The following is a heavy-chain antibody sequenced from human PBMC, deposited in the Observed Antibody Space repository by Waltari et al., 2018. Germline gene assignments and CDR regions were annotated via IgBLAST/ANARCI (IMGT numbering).Heavy chain of an antibody. CDR1: GFTVSSTY. J-gene: IGHJ4*02. D-gene: IGHD2-15*01. V-gene: IGHV3-53*01. CDR3: TTRVAISGVPGMPDY. CDR2: SYSHGTT. Sequence: EVQLVESGGGLIQAGGSLRLSCAASGFTVSSTYMAWVRQAPGKGRESAAISYSHGTTSYADSVKGRFTISRDNSKNTLFLQMSSVRVDDTAMYYCTTRVAISGVPGMPDYWGQGTLVTVSS.